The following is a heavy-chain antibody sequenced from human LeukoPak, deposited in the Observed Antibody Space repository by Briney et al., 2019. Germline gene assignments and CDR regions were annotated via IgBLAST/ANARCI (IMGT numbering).Heavy chain of an antibody. CDR3: ARLQGDSTAIFDY. Sequence: SETLSLTCTVSGGSISGVYWSWIRQPPRKGLEWIGYIHYAGSTNYNPSLRSRVTISVDTSKNLLSLKLSSVTAADTAVYYCARLQGDSTAIFDYWGQGTLVSVSS. CDR2: IHYAGST. CDR1: GGSISGVY. J-gene: IGHJ4*02. V-gene: IGHV4-59*01. D-gene: IGHD2-21*01.